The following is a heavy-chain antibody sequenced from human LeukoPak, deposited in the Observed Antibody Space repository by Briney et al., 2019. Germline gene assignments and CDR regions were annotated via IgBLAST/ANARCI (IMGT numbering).Heavy chain of an antibody. J-gene: IGHJ4*02. CDR2: ISSSGSTI. V-gene: IGHV3-11*01. CDR3: ARVRSSSGDYFDY. CDR1: GFTFSDYY. Sequence: GGSLRLSCAASGFTFSDYYMSWIRQAPGKGLEWVSYISSSGSTIYYADSVKRRFTISRDNAKNSLYLQMNSLRAEDTAVYYCARVRSSSGDYFDYWGQGTLVTVSS. D-gene: IGHD6-19*01.